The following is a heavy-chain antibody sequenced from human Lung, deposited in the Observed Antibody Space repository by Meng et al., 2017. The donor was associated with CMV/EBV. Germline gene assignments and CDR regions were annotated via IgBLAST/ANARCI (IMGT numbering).Heavy chain of an antibody. D-gene: IGHD1-1*01. V-gene: IGHV1-18*01. CDR2: ISAYNGNT. Sequence: ASXXVSXKASGYTFTSYGISWVRQAPGQGLEWMGWISAYNGNTNYAQKLQGRVTMTTDTSTSTAYMELRSLRAEDTAVYYCARGDGGGTMPPDYWGQGTVVTVSS. CDR3: ARGDGGGTMPPDY. J-gene: IGHJ4*02. CDR1: GYTFTSYG.